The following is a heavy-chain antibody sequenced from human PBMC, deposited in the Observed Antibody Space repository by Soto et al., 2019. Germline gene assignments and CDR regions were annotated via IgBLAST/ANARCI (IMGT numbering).Heavy chain of an antibody. D-gene: IGHD2-2*01. CDR1: GFTFSSYA. CDR3: AKDPCISTSCYGPAYYFDY. V-gene: IGHV3-23*01. Sequence: PGGSLRLSCAASGFTFSSYAMSWVRQAPGKGLEWVSAISGSGGSTYYADSVKGRFTISRDNSKNTLYLQMNSLRAEDTAVYYCAKDPCISTSCYGPAYYFDYWGQGTLVTVSS. J-gene: IGHJ4*02. CDR2: ISGSGGST.